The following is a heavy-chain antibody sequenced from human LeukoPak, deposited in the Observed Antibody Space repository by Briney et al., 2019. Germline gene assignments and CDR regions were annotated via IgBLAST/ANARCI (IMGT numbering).Heavy chain of an antibody. D-gene: IGHD6-13*01. CDR1: GGSISSYY. CDR2: IYTSGST. V-gene: IGHV4-4*07. CDR3: ASDIAAAGEFDY. J-gene: IGHJ4*02. Sequence: SETLSLTCTVSGGSISSYYWSWIRQPAGKGLEWIGRIYTSGSTNYNPSLKSRVTMSVDTSKNQFSLKLSSVTAADTAVYYCASDIAAAGEFDYWGQGTLVTVSS.